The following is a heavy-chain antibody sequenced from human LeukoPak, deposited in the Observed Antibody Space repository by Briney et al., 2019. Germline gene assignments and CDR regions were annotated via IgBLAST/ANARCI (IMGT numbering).Heavy chain of an antibody. V-gene: IGHV3-30-3*01. J-gene: IGHJ4*02. Sequence: GGSLRLSCVASGFTFSTYALHWVRQAPGKGLEWVAVISSDGSVKYYADSVKGRFTISRDNSKNTLYLQMNSLRPEDAAVYYCARDRGGYSVTSYDEYDYWGQGTLVTVSS. CDR2: ISSDGSVK. CDR1: GFTFSTYA. CDR3: ARDRGGYSVTSYDEYDY. D-gene: IGHD1-26*01.